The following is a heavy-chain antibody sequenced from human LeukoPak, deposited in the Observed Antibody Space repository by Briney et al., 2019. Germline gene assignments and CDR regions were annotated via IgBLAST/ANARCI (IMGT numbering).Heavy chain of an antibody. Sequence: SETLSLTCTVSGGSISSGGYYWSWIRQHPGKGLEWIGYIYYSGSTYYNPSPKSRVTISVDTSKNQFSLKLSSVTAADTAVYYCAGEATMGTYFDYWGQGTLVTVSS. J-gene: IGHJ4*02. CDR2: IYYSGST. D-gene: IGHD5-12*01. CDR1: GGSISSGGYY. V-gene: IGHV4-31*03. CDR3: AGEATMGTYFDY.